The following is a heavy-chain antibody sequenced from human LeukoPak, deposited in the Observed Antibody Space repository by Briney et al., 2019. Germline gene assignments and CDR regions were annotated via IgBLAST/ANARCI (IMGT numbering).Heavy chain of an antibody. J-gene: IGHJ4*02. CDR1: GLNFGESA. CDR3: ARGGYYGSGTYYSPTSPH. V-gene: IGHV3-23*01. Sequence: SGGSLRLSCVASGLNFGESAMHWVRQAPGKGLEWVSSISASGDNTYYADSVKGRFTFSRDNSKNTLYLQMNSLRAEDTAVYYCARGGYYGSGTYYSPTSPHWGQGTLVTVSS. CDR2: ISASGDNT. D-gene: IGHD3-10*01.